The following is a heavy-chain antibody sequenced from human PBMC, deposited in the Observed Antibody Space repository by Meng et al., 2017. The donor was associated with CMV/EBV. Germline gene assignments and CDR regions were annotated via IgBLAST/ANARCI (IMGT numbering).Heavy chain of an antibody. CDR2: IKNDGSER. Sequence: VDSGVGLGQPGGSLSFSRAASALPISNYWMSWVRQAPGKGLEWVANIKNDGSERYYVDSVKGRFSISRDNADNSLYLQMNNLRAEDTAVYYCRLGHYSQDWGQGTLVTVSS. CDR3: RLGHYSQD. J-gene: IGHJ4*02. V-gene: IGHV3-7*02. D-gene: IGHD4-17*01. CDR1: ALPISNYW.